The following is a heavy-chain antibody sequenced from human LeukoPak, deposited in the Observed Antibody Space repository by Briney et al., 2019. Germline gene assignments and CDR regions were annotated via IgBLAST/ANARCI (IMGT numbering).Heavy chain of an antibody. Sequence: SETLSLTCTVSGGSISSSSYYWGWIRQPPGKGLEWIGSIYYSGSTYYNPSLKSRVAISVDTSKNQFSLKLSSVTAADTAVYYCARVFVVGATLYYYYYYMDVWGKGTTVTVSS. CDR2: IYYSGST. CDR3: ARVFVVGATLYYYYYYMDV. CDR1: GGSISSSSYY. D-gene: IGHD1-26*01. J-gene: IGHJ6*03. V-gene: IGHV4-39*07.